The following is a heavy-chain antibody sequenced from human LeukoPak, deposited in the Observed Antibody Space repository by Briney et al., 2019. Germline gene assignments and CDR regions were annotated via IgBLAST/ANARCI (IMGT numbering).Heavy chain of an antibody. Sequence: GGSLRLSCAASGFTFSSYWMHWVRQVPGKGLVWVSRINSDGSSTSYADSVKGRFTISRDNAKNTLYLQMNSLRAEDTAVYYCARDSPAHDFDYWGQGTLVTVSS. CDR3: ARDSPAHDFDY. CDR2: INSDGSST. CDR1: GFTFSSYW. V-gene: IGHV3-74*01. D-gene: IGHD2-2*01. J-gene: IGHJ4*02.